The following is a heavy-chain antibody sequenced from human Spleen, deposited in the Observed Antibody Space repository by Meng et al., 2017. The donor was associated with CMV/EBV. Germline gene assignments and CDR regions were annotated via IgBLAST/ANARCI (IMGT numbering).Heavy chain of an antibody. Sequence: ASVKVSCKASGYTFTGYYMHWVRQAPGQGLEWMGWINPNSGGTNYAQKFQGRVTMTRDTSISTAYMELSRLRSDDTAVHYCARVVDGDYLFDYWGQGTLVTVSS. V-gene: IGHV1-2*02. D-gene: IGHD4-17*01. CDR2: INPNSGGT. CDR3: ARVVDGDYLFDY. J-gene: IGHJ4*02. CDR1: GYTFTGYY.